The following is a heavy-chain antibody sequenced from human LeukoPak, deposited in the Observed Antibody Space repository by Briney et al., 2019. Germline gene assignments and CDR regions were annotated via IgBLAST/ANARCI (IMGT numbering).Heavy chain of an antibody. CDR3: ARDLGYSYYMDV. CDR1: GYTFTNYG. V-gene: IGHV1-18*01. D-gene: IGHD5-18*01. J-gene: IGHJ6*03. Sequence: ASVKVSCKASGYTFTNYGITWVRQAPGQGLEWMGWITASNGNTDYAPKFQGRVTMTRDTSISTAYMELSRLRSDDTAVYYCARDLGYSYYMDVWGKGTTVTVSS. CDR2: ITASNGNT.